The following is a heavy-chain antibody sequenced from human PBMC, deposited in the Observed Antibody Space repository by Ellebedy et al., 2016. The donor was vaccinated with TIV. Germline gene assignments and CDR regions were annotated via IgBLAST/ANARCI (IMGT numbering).Heavy chain of an antibody. Sequence: AASVKVSCKASGYTFTSYGINWVRQAPGQGLEWMGWISGYTGNTNYAHKLQGRVTMTTDTSTSTAYMELRRLRSDDTAVYNCARDRYVFLEWLFPDYWGQGTLVTVYS. CDR3: ARDRYVFLEWLFPDY. V-gene: IGHV1-18*01. CDR2: ISGYTGNT. J-gene: IGHJ4*02. CDR1: GYTFTSYG. D-gene: IGHD3-3*01.